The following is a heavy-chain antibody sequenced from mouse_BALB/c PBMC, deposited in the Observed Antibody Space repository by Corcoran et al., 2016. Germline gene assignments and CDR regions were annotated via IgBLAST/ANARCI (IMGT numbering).Heavy chain of an antibody. CDR2: INPYNGGT. J-gene: IGHJ4*01. CDR1: GYSFTGYT. V-gene: IGHV1-18*01. Sequence: EVQLQQSGPELAKPGASMKISCKASGYSFTGYTMNWVKQSHGKNLEWIGLINPYNGGTSYNQKFKGKATLTVDKSSSTAYMELLSLTSEDSAVYYCARSRRYRYDVLYYAMDYWGQGTSVTVSS. D-gene: IGHD2-14*01. CDR3: ARSRRYRYDVLYYAMDY.